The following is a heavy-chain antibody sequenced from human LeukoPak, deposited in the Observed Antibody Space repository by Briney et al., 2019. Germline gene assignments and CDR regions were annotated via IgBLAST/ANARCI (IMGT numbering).Heavy chain of an antibody. V-gene: IGHV3-74*01. J-gene: IGHJ4*02. CDR1: GFTFSSYW. D-gene: IGHD4-17*01. CDR3: ASLAVTTPLFDY. CDR2: INSDGSST. Sequence: GGSLRLSCAASGFTFSSYWMHWVRQAPGKGLVWVSRINSDGSSTSYADSVKGRFTISRDNAKNTLYLQMNSLRAEDTAVYYCASLAVTTPLFDYWGQGTLVTVSS.